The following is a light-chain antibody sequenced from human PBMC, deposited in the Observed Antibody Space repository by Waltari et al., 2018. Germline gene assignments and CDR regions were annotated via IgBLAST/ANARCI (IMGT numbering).Light chain of an antibody. Sequence: DIQMTQSPSSLSASVGDRVSITCRASQDIRKYLNWFQQKPGKAPKLLIFETSNLETGVPSKFSGSGSGTDFTFTISNLQPEETATYYCQQYDGFPHTFGQGTKVEIK. CDR3: QQYDGFPHT. J-gene: IGKJ2*01. CDR1: QDIRKY. CDR2: ETS. V-gene: IGKV1-33*01.